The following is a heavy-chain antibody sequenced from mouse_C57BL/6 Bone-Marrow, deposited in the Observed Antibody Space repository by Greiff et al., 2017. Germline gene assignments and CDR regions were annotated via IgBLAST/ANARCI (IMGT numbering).Heavy chain of an antibody. CDR1: GYAFTNYL. CDR3: ANRSSYDWYFDV. J-gene: IGHJ1*03. Sequence: VKLMESGAELVRPGTSVKVSCKASGYAFTNYLIEWVKQRPGQGLEWIGVINPGSGGTNYNEKFKGKATLTAAKSSSTAYMQLSSLTSEDSAVYFCANRSSYDWYFDVWGTGTTVTVSS. CDR2: INPGSGGT. V-gene: IGHV1-54*01. D-gene: IGHD1-1*01.